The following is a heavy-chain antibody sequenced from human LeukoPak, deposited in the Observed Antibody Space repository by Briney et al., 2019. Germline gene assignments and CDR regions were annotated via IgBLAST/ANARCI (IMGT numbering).Heavy chain of an antibody. CDR1: GFTFSSYA. V-gene: IGHV3-23*01. J-gene: IGHJ4*02. CDR3: AKLEGGYSSGYYPDY. Sequence: GGSLRLSCAASGFTFSSYAMSWVGQAPGKGLEWVSAISGSGGSTYYADSVKGRFTISRDNSKNTLYLQMNSLRAEDTAVYYCAKLEGGYSSGYYPDYWGQGTLVTVSS. CDR2: ISGSGGST. D-gene: IGHD3-22*01.